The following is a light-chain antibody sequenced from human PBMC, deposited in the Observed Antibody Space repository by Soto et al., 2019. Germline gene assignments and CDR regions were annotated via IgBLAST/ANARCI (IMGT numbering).Light chain of an antibody. Sequence: DIQMTQSPSTLSASVGDRVTITCRASQSISNWLAWYQQTPGKAPKLLIYDASSLESGVPSRFSGSGSGTEFTLTISSLQPDDFATYYCQQYKSFWSFGPGTKVDIK. CDR2: DAS. CDR3: QQYKSFWS. J-gene: IGKJ1*01. V-gene: IGKV1-5*01. CDR1: QSISNW.